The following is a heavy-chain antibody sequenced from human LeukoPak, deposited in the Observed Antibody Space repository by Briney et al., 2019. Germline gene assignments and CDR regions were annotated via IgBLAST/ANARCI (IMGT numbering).Heavy chain of an antibody. V-gene: IGHV4-39*01. CDR2: IYYSGST. J-gene: IGHJ4*02. CDR3: VRQKITTSDY. CDR1: GGSINSSGHY. Sequence: SETLSLTCTVSGGSINSSGHYWGWIRQPPGKGLEWIGSIYYSGSTYYNPSLKSRVTISVDTSKNQFSLKLSSVTAADTAVYYCVRQKITTSDYWGQGTLVIVPS. D-gene: IGHD3-22*01.